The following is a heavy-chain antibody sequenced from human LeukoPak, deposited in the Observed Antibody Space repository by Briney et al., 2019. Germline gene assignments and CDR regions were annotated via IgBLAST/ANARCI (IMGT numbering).Heavy chain of an antibody. Sequence: GGSLRLSCEASGFTFSNYGMNWVRQAPGKGLEWVSFTDTGGNYIYYGDSVKGRFTISRDNARNLLFLQMNGLRAEDTAVYYCARGRSITLLRGVAMSDGFDIWGQGAMVAVSS. CDR3: ARGRSITLLRGVAMSDGFDI. V-gene: IGHV3-21*06. D-gene: IGHD3-10*01. CDR2: TDTGGNYI. J-gene: IGHJ3*02. CDR1: GFTFSNYG.